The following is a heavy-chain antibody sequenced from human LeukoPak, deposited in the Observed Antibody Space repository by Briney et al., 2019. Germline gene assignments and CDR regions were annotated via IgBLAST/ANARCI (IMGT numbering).Heavy chain of an antibody. CDR2: ISSSSSSI. CDR3: VRQLVS. CDR1: RFTFSGYS. D-gene: IGHD6-6*01. Sequence: GGSLRLSCAASRFTFSGYSINWVRQAPGKGLEWVSYISSSSSSIYYPDSVKGRFTISRDNAKNSLYLQMNSLRAEETAVYYCVRQLVSWGQGTLVTVSS. V-gene: IGHV3-48*01. J-gene: IGHJ5*02.